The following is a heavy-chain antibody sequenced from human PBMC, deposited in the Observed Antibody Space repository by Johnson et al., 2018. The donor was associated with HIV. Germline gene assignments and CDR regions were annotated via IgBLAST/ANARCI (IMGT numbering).Heavy chain of an antibody. Sequence: EVQLVESGGGLVQPGGSLRLSCAASGFTFSSYWMSWVRQAPGKGLEWVSTISGSGSSTHYADSVKGRFTISRDNIKNSVYLQMNSLRVEDTAFYYCARDGWEQRGETVGDGFDIWGQGTMVTVSS. J-gene: IGHJ3*02. CDR1: GFTFSSYW. D-gene: IGHD1-26*01. V-gene: IGHV3-23*04. CDR2: ISGSGSST. CDR3: ARDGWEQRGETVGDGFDI.